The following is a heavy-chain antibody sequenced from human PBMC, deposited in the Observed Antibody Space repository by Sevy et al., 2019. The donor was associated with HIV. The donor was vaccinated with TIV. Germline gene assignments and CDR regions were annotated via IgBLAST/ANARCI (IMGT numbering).Heavy chain of an antibody. J-gene: IGHJ5*02. CDR3: AKLRWIAAAGPDNWFDP. Sequence: GGSLRLSCAASGFTFSSYAMSWVRQAPGKGLEWVSAISGSGGSTYYADSVKGRFTISRDNSKNTLYLQMNSLVTEDTAVYYCAKLRWIAAAGPDNWFDPWGQGTLVTVSS. CDR1: GFTFSSYA. CDR2: ISGSGGST. D-gene: IGHD6-13*01. V-gene: IGHV3-23*01.